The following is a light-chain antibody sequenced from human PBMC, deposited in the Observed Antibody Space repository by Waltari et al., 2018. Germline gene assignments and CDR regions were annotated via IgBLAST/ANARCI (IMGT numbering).Light chain of an antibody. Sequence: EIVLTQSPGTLSLSPGERATLSCRASQSVSSSYLAWYQQKPGQAPRLLIYGASSRVTGIPDRFSGSGSGTDFTLTISRLEPEDFAVYSCQQYGSSRTFGQGTKVEIK. CDR1: QSVSSSY. J-gene: IGKJ1*01. CDR3: QQYGSSRT. V-gene: IGKV3-20*01. CDR2: GAS.